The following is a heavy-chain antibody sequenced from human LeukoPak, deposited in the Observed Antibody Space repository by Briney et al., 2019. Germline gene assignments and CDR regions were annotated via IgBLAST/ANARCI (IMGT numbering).Heavy chain of an antibody. D-gene: IGHD1-1*01. J-gene: IGHJ5*01. Sequence: GASVTVSCTAAGYTFTIYFMHWVRQAPGQGLEWLGMINPSGSTTTYAQKFQGRVTMTRDTSTSTVYMELSSLRSEDTAVYYCARETSDSWGQGTLVTVSS. CDR1: GYTFTIYF. V-gene: IGHV1-46*01. CDR2: INPSGSTT. CDR3: ARETSDS.